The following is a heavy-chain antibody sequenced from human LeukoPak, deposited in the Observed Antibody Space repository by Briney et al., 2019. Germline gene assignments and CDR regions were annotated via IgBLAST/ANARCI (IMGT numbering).Heavy chain of an antibody. D-gene: IGHD4-23*01. Sequence: GGSLRLSCAASGFTFSSYSMNWVRQAPGKGLEWVSSISSSSSYIYYADSVKGRFTISRDNAKNSLYLQMNSLRAEDTAVYYCARQSVVRAPFDYWGQGTLVTVSS. CDR3: ARQSVVRAPFDY. CDR1: GFTFSSYS. CDR2: ISSSSSYI. J-gene: IGHJ4*02. V-gene: IGHV3-21*01.